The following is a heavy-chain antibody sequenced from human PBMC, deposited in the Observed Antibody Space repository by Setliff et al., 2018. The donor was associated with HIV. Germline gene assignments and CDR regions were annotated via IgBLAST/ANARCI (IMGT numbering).Heavy chain of an antibody. V-gene: IGHV3-66*02. CDR3: AGSEYRASRDN. CDR2: VYASGTT. D-gene: IGHD6-6*01. J-gene: IGHJ1*01. Sequence: GGSLRLSCAASGFTFSSYSMNWVRQAPGKGLEWVSGVYASGTTFYADSLKCRFTISTDSSKYTLFLQMNSLRTEDTAVYYCAGSEYRASRDNWGQGTLVTISS. CDR1: GFTFSSYS.